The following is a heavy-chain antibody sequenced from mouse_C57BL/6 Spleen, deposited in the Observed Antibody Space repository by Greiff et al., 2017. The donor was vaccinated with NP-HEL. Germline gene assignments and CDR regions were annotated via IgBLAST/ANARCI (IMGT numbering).Heavy chain of an antibody. J-gene: IGHJ2*01. D-gene: IGHD1-1*01. V-gene: IGHV1-7*01. Sequence: VQGVESGAELAKPGASVKLSCKASGYTFTSYWMHWVKQRPGQGLEWIGYINPSSGYTKYNQKFKDQATLTADKSSSTAYMQLSSLTYEDSAVYYCAIDFQDYYGSSGYWGQGTTLTVSS. CDR1: GYTFTSYW. CDR3: AIDFQDYYGSSGY. CDR2: INPSSGYT.